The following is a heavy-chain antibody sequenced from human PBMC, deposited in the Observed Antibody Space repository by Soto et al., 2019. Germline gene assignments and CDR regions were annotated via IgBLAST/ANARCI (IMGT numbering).Heavy chain of an antibody. D-gene: IGHD3-16*01. V-gene: IGHV1-18*01. CDR3: VMVDNYVTPTPQDV. CDR1: GYIFVNYG. Sequence: QVQLVQSGDEVKKPGASVKVSCKASGYIFVNYGIAWVRQAPGQGLEWMGWISPYTGNTHSATKVQGRLTMTTDTTKSTAYMDLGRLTSDDTAVYYCVMVDNYVTPTPQDVLGQGTTVTVSS. CDR2: ISPYTGNT. J-gene: IGHJ6*02.